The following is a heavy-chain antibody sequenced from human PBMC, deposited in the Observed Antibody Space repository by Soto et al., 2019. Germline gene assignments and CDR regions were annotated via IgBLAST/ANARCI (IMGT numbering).Heavy chain of an antibody. CDR1: GYAFSSYW. CDR2: IYPGDSDT. D-gene: IGHD1-26*01. Sequence: GESLKISCQSSGYAFSSYWIAWVRQMPGKGLEWMGIIYPGDSDTRYSPSFQGQVTISADKSISTAYLQWSSLKASDTAMYYCALFGSYHLNPDYWGQGTLVTVSS. V-gene: IGHV5-51*01. CDR3: ALFGSYHLNPDY. J-gene: IGHJ4*02.